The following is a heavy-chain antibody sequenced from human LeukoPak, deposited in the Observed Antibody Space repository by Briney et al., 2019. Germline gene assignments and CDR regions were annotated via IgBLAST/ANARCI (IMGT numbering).Heavy chain of an antibody. J-gene: IGHJ6*03. CDR3: ARGDDFWSGYYLTSDDYYMDV. CDR1: FRXXA. D-gene: IGHD3-3*01. CDR2: ISSSRNYI. Sequence: FRXXAXXWVRQAPGKGLERVSSISSSRNYIYSAVSLKFPFTISRDSSKNSVYLQMNSLRADDTAVYYCARGDDFWSGYYLTSDDYYMDVWGKGTPVTVSS. V-gene: IGHV3-21*01.